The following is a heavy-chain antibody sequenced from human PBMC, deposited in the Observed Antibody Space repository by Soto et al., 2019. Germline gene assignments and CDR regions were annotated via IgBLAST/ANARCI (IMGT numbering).Heavy chain of an antibody. Sequence: SVKVSCKASGGTFTTHAFNWVRQAPGQGLEWVGGIIPIFGTPNYAQKFQGRVTITADESTSTAYMELSSLRSEDTAVYYCARDLEFRDGNISHLDYWGRGTLVTVSS. V-gene: IGHV1-69*13. J-gene: IGHJ4*02. CDR1: GGTFTTHA. CDR2: IIPIFGTP. CDR3: ARDLEFRDGNISHLDY. D-gene: IGHD3-10*01.